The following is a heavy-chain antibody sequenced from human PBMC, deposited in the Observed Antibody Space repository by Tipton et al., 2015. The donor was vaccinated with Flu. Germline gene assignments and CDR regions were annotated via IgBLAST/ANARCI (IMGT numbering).Heavy chain of an antibody. D-gene: IGHD4-17*01. Sequence: SLRLSCAASGFTFHQYAMHWVRQAPGKGLEWVALVSWDGDRTYYADSVKGRFTISRDNAKKTLFLQMNSLGVEDTAVYYCATALSRSDFWGQGTLVTVSS. CDR2: VSWDGDRT. CDR1: GFTFHQYA. V-gene: IGHV3-43D*04. CDR3: ATALSRSDF. J-gene: IGHJ4*02.